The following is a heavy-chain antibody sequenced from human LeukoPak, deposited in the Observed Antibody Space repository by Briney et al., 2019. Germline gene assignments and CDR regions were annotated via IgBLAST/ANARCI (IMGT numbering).Heavy chain of an antibody. J-gene: IGHJ4*02. CDR3: ARGPTIDYFDY. Sequence: SETLSLTCTVSGGSISSSSYYWSWIRQPAGKGLEWIGRIYTSGSTNYNPSLKSRVTISVDTSKNQFSLKLSSVTAADTAVYYCARGPTIDYFDYWGQGTLVAVSS. CDR1: GGSISSSSYY. V-gene: IGHV4-61*02. CDR2: IYTSGST. D-gene: IGHD1-26*01.